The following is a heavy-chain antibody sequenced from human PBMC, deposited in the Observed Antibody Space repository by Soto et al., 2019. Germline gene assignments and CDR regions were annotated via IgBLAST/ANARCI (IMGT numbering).Heavy chain of an antibody. J-gene: IGHJ6*02. V-gene: IGHV3-53*02. Sequence: EVQLVETGGGLIQRGGSLRLSCAASGFTVSSHYMSWVRQAPGKGLEWVSVIYSGGSTYYANSVKGRFIISGDNSKNTLSLQMNSLRVEDTAVYYCARGMAHYHFNGMDVWGQGTTVTVSS. CDR1: GFTVSSHY. CDR2: IYSGGST. D-gene: IGHD2-8*01. CDR3: ARGMAHYHFNGMDV.